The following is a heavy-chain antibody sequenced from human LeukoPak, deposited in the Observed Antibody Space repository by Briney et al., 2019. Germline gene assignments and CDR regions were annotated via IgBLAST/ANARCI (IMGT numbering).Heavy chain of an antibody. CDR2: ISRSGAST. D-gene: IGHD2/OR15-2a*01. CDR3: AKAPPAVRQYSFDS. Sequence: GGSLRLSCAASGFTFSSSALGWVRQAPGKGLEWVSAISRSGASTYYADSVEGRFFISRDNSKNTLDLQMNSLGAEDTAVYYCAKAPPAVRQYSFDSGGQGALVPAPS. J-gene: IGHJ4*02. CDR1: GFTFSSSA. V-gene: IGHV3-23*01.